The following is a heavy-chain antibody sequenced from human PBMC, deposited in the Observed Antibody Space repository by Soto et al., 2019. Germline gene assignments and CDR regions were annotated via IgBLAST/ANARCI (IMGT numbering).Heavy chain of an antibody. D-gene: IGHD2-8*01. CDR2: ISAYNGHT. CDR1: GYTFTNYG. J-gene: IGHJ4*02. Sequence: QVQLVQSGPEVKKPGASVKVSCKASGYTFTNYGFNWVRQAPGQGLEWMGWISAYNGHTKYSQIFQARVIMTTDTSPSTAYLEFRDLTSGDPARYYCAEEGGGTNPLGYRGQGTLVTVSS. CDR3: AEEGGGTNPLGY. V-gene: IGHV1-18*01.